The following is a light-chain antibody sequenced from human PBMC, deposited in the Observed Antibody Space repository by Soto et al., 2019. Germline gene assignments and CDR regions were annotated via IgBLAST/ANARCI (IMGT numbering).Light chain of an antibody. CDR2: DDR. CDR3: QVWDISSDHLVV. CDR1: NIGSKS. V-gene: IGLV3-21*02. Sequence: SYELTQPPSVSVAPVQTARITCGGTNIGSKSVHWYRPKAGQAPVLVVYDDRDRPSGIPERFSGSNSGNTATLTISRVEAGDEADYYCQVWDISSDHLVVFGGGTKLTVL. J-gene: IGLJ2*01.